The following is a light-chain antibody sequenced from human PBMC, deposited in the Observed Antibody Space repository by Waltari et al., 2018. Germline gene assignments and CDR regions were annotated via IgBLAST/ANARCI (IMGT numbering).Light chain of an antibody. CDR1: QSVSRT. CDR3: QKYGTLPAT. V-gene: IGKV3-20*01. J-gene: IGKJ1*01. Sequence: EIVLTQSPGTLSLSPGERATLSCRASQSVSRTLAWYQQKPGQAPRLLIYDASTRATGIPDRCSGSGCGTDFSLTISRLEPEDFAVYYCQKYGTLPATFGQGTTVEIK. CDR2: DAS.